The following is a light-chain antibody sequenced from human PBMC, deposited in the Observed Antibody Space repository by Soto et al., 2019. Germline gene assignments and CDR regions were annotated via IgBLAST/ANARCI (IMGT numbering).Light chain of an antibody. Sequence: EIVLTQSPATLSLSPGERATLSCRASQSVGSYLAWYQQKPGQAPRLLIYEASHRATGIPARFSGSGSGTDFTLTIGSLEPEDFAVYYCQQRSNWPPALTVGGGTKVDIK. V-gene: IGKV3-11*01. CDR1: QSVGSY. J-gene: IGKJ4*01. CDR3: QQRSNWPPALT. CDR2: EAS.